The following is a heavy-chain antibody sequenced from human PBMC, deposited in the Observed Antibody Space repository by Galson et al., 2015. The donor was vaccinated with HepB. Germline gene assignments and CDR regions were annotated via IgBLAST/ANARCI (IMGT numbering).Heavy chain of an antibody. D-gene: IGHD3-9*01. CDR3: AKASSLLRYFDWLFDY. Sequence: SLRLSCAASGFTFSSYAMSWVRQAPGKGLEWVSTISGSGGSTFYADSVKGRFTISRDNSKNTLYLQMNSLRAEDTAVYYCAKASSLLRYFDWLFDYWGQGTLVTVSS. CDR1: GFTFSSYA. J-gene: IGHJ4*02. CDR2: ISGSGGST. V-gene: IGHV3-23*01.